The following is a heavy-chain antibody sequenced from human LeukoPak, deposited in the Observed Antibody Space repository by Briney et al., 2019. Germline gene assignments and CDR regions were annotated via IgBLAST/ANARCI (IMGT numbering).Heavy chain of an antibody. J-gene: IGHJ5*02. CDR3: ARDRNEHTLNWFDT. CDR1: GYTFTGYY. CDR2: INPNSGGT. D-gene: IGHD2-21*01. V-gene: IGHV1-2*02. Sequence: ASVKVSCKASGYTFTGYYMHWVRQAPGQGLEWMGWINPNSGGTNYAQKFQGRVTMTRDTSISTAYMELSRLRSDDTAVYYCARDRNEHTLNWFDTWGQGTLVTVSS.